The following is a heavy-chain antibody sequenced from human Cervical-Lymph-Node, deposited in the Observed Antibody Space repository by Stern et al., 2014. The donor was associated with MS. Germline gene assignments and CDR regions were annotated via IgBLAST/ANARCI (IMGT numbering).Heavy chain of an antibody. CDR1: GSNFTDYY. Sequence: MQLVESGGGLVKPGGSLRLSCTVSGSNFTDYYINWVRQAPGKGLEWISYITTSGTTKFYADSVKGRIAISRDNAKNSVYLQMNSLRAEDTAVYYCSTFVVYWGQGTLVTVSS. CDR2: ITTSGTTK. V-gene: IGHV3-11*01. CDR3: STFVVY. J-gene: IGHJ4*02.